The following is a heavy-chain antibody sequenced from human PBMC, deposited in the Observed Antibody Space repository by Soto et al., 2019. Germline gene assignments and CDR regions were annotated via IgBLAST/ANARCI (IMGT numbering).Heavy chain of an antibody. V-gene: IGHV1-18*01. CDR2: ISGYNGNT. D-gene: IGHD3-22*01. CDR3: ARTPTRFDTSGHWNYWYFDL. Sequence: QVQLVQSGAEVKKPGASVKVSCKASDYDFTYYGISWVRQAPGQGLEWMGWISGYNGNTNYPQKFQDRVTITTDTSTSTAYMELRSLRSDDTAVYYCARTPTRFDTSGHWNYWYFDLWGRGSLVSVSS. J-gene: IGHJ2*01. CDR1: DYDFTYYG.